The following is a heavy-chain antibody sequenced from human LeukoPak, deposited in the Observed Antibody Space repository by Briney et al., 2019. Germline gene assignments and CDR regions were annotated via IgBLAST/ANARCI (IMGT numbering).Heavy chain of an antibody. Sequence: GESLKISCKGSGYSFTSYWIGWVRQMPGKGLEWMGIIYPGDSDTRYSPSFQGQVTISADKSISTAYLQWSSLKASDTAMYYCARLYYGSGSYYNVGYWGQGTLVTVSS. J-gene: IGHJ4*02. CDR1: GYSFTSYW. D-gene: IGHD3-10*01. CDR2: IYPGDSDT. V-gene: IGHV5-51*01. CDR3: ARLYYGSGSYYNVGY.